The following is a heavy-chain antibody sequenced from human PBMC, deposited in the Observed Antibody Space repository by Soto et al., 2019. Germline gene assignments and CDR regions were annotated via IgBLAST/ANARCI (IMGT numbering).Heavy chain of an antibody. CDR1: GFTVSSNY. CDR2: IYSGGST. D-gene: IGHD5-18*01. J-gene: IGHJ6*02. V-gene: IGHV3-66*01. Sequence: PGGSLRLSCAASGFTVSSNYMSWVRQAPGKGLEWVSVIYSGGSTYYADSVKGRFTISRDNSKNTLYLQMNSLRAEDTAVYYCGREYSCRYSYYYAMDVLGHGTTLTVSS. CDR3: GREYSCRYSYYYAMDV.